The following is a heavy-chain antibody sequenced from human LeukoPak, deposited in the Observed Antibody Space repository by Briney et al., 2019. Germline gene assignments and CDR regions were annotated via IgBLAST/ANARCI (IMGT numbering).Heavy chain of an antibody. V-gene: IGHV3-74*01. CDR2: IRSDGTST. D-gene: IGHD2-21*02. J-gene: IGHJ1*01. Sequence: QSGGSLRLSCAASGFTFSSYEMNWVRQGPGKGLVWVSRIRSDGTSTSYADSVKGRFTISRDNAKNTLYLQMSSLRAEDTAVYYCARGGDPVKYYAEYFQYWGQGTLVTVSS. CDR1: GFTFSSYE. CDR3: ARGGDPVKYYAEYFQY.